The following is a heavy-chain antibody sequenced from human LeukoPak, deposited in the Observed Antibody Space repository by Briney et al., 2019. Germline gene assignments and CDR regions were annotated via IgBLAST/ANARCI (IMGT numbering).Heavy chain of an antibody. CDR3: AKDRDPMVRGVIDY. CDR2: ISWNSGSI. J-gene: IGHJ4*01. V-gene: IGHV3-9*01. D-gene: IGHD3-10*01. CDR1: GFTFDDYA. Sequence: GGSLRLSCAASGFTFDDYAMHWVRQAPGKGLEWVSGISWNSGSIGYADSVKGRFTISRDNAKNSLYLQMNSLRAEDTALYYCAKDRDPMVRGVIDYWGHGTLVTVSS.